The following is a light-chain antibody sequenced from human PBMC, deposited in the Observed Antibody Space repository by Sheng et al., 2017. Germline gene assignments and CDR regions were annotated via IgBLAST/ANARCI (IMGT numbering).Light chain of an antibody. CDR1: KLGDKY. J-gene: IGLJ3*02. CDR2: KDT. V-gene: IGLV3-1*01. Sequence: SYELTQTPSVSVSPGQTASITCSGDKLGDKYVCWYQQRPGQSPVLVIYKDTKRPSGIPERISGSNFGSTATLTISGTQAMDEADYYCQTWDTSTGGXAFGGGTKLTVL. CDR3: QTWDTSTGGXA.